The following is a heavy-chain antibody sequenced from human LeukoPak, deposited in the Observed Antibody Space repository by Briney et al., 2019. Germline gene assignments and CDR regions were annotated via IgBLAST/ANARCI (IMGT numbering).Heavy chain of an antibody. CDR3: ARGEVYWRTPFDY. V-gene: IGHV4-30-4*01. Sequence: SETLSLTCTVSGGSISSGDYYWNWIRQPPGKGLEWIGYISYSGSTSYNPSLKSRVTISADTSKNQVSLKLSSVTAADTAVYYCARGEVYWRTPFDYWGQGTLVTVSS. CDR2: ISYSGST. CDR1: GGSISSGDYY. D-gene: IGHD1-1*01. J-gene: IGHJ4*02.